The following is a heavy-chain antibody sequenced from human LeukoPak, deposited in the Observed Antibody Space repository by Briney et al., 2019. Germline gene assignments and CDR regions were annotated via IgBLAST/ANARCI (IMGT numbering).Heavy chain of an antibody. CDR1: GGTFSSYA. J-gene: IGHJ5*02. Sequence: ASVKVPCKASGGTFSSYAISWVRQAPGQGLEWMGRIIPILGIANYAQKFQGRVTITADKSTSTAYMELSSLRSEDTAVYYCARDPVAPPFDPWGQGTLVTVSS. V-gene: IGHV1-69*04. D-gene: IGHD6-19*01. CDR3: ARDPVAPPFDP. CDR2: IIPILGIA.